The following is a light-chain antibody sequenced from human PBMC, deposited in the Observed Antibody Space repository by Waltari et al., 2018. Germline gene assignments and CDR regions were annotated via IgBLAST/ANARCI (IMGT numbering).Light chain of an antibody. J-gene: IGKJ4*01. CDR1: QDISNN. Sequence: DIQMTQSPSSLSASVGDRVTIICQASQDISNNVAWYQRKPGKVSKLLIFKASTLHSGVPSRFSASVSVTHFTLTLTSLQPEDFATYFCQHGYGAPPTVGGGTKVEI. CDR3: QHGYGAPPT. CDR2: KAS. V-gene: IGKV1-16*01.